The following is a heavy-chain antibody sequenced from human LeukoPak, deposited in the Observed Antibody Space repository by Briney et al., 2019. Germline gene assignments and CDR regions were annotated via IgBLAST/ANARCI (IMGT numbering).Heavy chain of an antibody. Sequence: ASVKVSCKASGYTFTGYYMHWVRQAPGQGLEWMGRINPNSGGTNYAQKFQGRVTITRNTSISTAYMELSSLRSEDTAVYYCARAQSIAAADHFDYWGQGTLVTVSS. CDR1: GYTFTGYY. D-gene: IGHD6-13*01. V-gene: IGHV1-2*06. CDR3: ARAQSIAAADHFDY. J-gene: IGHJ4*02. CDR2: INPNSGGT.